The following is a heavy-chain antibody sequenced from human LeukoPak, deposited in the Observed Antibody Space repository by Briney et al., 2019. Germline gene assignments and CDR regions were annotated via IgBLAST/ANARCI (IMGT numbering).Heavy chain of an antibody. CDR3: ARFCGSTSWHSGYYYGIDV. J-gene: IGHJ6*02. D-gene: IGHD2-2*01. CDR1: GYTFNGYY. V-gene: IGHV1-2*06. CDR2: INPNSGGT. Sequence: ASVKVSCKTSGYTFNGYYMHWVRQAPGQGLEWMGRINPNSGGTNYAQKFQGRVTMTRDTSITTAYMELSSLRSDDTAVYYCARFCGSTSWHSGYYYGIDVWGQGTTVTVSS.